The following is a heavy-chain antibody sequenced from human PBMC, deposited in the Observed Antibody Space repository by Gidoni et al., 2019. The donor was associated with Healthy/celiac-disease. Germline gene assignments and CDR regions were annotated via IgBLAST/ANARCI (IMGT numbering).Heavy chain of an antibody. CDR3: AKDSRATGIPPDVSFDI. CDR1: GFTFSSYA. D-gene: IGHD1-1*01. V-gene: IGHV3-23*01. CDR2: ISGSGGST. Sequence: EVQLLESGGGLVQPGGSLRLSCAASGFTFSSYAMSWVRQAPVKGLEWVSAISGSGGSTYYADTVKGRFTISRDNSKNTLYLQMNSLRAEDTAVYYCAKDSRATGIPPDVSFDIWGQGTMVTVSS. J-gene: IGHJ3*02.